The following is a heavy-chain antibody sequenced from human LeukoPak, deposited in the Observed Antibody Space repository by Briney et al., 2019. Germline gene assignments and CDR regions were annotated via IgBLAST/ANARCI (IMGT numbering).Heavy chain of an antibody. V-gene: IGHV3-33*01. CDR1: GFTFNSHG. Sequence: GGSLRLSCVASGFTFNSHGMHWARQAPGKGLEWVAVTWYDGSNKYYTDSVKGRFTISRDNFKNTLYPQMNSLRAEDTAVYYCATDRALGVTSLFRWGQGTLVTVSS. CDR3: ATDRALGVTSLFR. D-gene: IGHD2-21*02. J-gene: IGHJ4*02. CDR2: TWYDGSNK.